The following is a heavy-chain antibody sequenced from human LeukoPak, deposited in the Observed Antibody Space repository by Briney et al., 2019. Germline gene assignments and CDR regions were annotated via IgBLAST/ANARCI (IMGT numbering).Heavy chain of an antibody. Sequence: GSLRLSCAASGFTFSSYNMNWVRQAPGKGLEWIGEINHSGSTNYNPSLKSRVTISVDTSKNQFSLKLSSVTAADTAVYYCARTMIVVEDAFDIWGQGTMVTVSS. CDR1: GFTFSSYN. V-gene: IGHV4-34*01. J-gene: IGHJ3*02. D-gene: IGHD3-22*01. CDR3: ARTMIVVEDAFDI. CDR2: INHSGST.